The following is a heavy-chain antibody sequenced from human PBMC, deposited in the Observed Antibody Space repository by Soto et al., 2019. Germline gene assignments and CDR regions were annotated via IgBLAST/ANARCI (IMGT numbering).Heavy chain of an antibody. Sequence: PGGSLRLSCAASGFTFSSYAMSWVRQAPGKELEWVSAISGSGGSTYYADSVKGRFTISRDNSKNTLYLQMNSLRAEDTAVYYCAKDLDYGDYGNFDYWGQGTLVTVS. CDR2: ISGSGGST. J-gene: IGHJ4*02. D-gene: IGHD4-17*01. V-gene: IGHV3-23*01. CDR3: AKDLDYGDYGNFDY. CDR1: GFTFSSYA.